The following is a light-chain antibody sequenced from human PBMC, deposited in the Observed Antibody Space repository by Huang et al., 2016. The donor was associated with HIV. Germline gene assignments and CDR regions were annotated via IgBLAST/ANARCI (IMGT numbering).Light chain of an antibody. CDR3: RQGTHWPYT. Sequence: DVEMTQSPLFLPVILGQPASISCRSSQSLVYRDGNAYLDWFQQRPGQSPRRLIYKVSNRDSGVPDRFSGSGSCTDFTLKITRVEAEDVGIYYCRQGTHWPYTFGQGTNLEI. CDR1: QSLVYRDGNAY. J-gene: IGKJ2*01. V-gene: IGKV2-30*01. CDR2: KVS.